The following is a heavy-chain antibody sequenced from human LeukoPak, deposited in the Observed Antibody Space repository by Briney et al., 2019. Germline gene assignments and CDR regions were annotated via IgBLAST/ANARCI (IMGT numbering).Heavy chain of an antibody. CDR2: INHSGST. V-gene: IGHV4-34*01. D-gene: IGHD3-22*01. Sequence: SETLSLTCAVYGGSFSDYYWSWIRQPPEKGLEWIGEINHSGSTNYNPSLKSRVTISVDTSKNQFSLKLSSVTAADTAVYYCARNRWSQYYYDTNPKYYFDYWGQGTLVTVSS. CDR3: ARNRWSQYYYDTNPKYYFDY. CDR1: GGSFSDYY. J-gene: IGHJ4*02.